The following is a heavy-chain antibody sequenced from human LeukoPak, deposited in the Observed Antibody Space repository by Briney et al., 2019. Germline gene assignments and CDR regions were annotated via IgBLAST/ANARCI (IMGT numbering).Heavy chain of an antibody. V-gene: IGHV3-66*01. D-gene: IGHD6-13*01. J-gene: IGHJ4*02. CDR3: ARGSGYSSSWSDFDY. CDR1: GFTVSSNY. CDR2: IYSGGGT. Sequence: GGSLRLSCAASGFTVSSNYMTWVRQAPGKGLEWVSVIYSGGGTFYADSVKARFTISRDNSKNTLYLQMNSLRADDTAVYYCARGSGYSSSWSDFDYWGRGTLVTVSS.